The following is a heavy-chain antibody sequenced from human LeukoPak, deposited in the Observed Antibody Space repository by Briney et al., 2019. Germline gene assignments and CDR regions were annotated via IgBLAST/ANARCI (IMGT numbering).Heavy chain of an antibody. CDR1: GFTFSSYA. V-gene: IGHV3-30*04. CDR3: ARGGYQLLSPAGY. D-gene: IGHD2-2*01. CDR2: ISYDGSNK. Sequence: GGSLRLSCAASGFTFSSYAMHWVRQAPGKGLEWVAVISYDGSNKYYADSVKGRFTTSRDNSKNTLYLQMNSLRAEDTAVYYCARGGYQLLSPAGYWGQGTLVTVSS. J-gene: IGHJ4*02.